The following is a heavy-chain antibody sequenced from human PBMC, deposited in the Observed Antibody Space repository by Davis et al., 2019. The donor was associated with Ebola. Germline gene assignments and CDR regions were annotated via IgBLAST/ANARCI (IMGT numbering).Heavy chain of an antibody. CDR3: ARIVSGY. V-gene: IGHV3-7*03. J-gene: IGHJ4*02. CDR1: GLTFSSLG. D-gene: IGHD6-19*01. CDR2: IKKDGIQK. Sequence: PGGSLGLSCATSGLTFSSLGMSWVRQAPGKGLEWVATIKKDGIQKYYVDSVKGRFIISRDNAKNLLYLQMNSLRDDDTAVYYCARIVSGYWGQGTRVTVSS.